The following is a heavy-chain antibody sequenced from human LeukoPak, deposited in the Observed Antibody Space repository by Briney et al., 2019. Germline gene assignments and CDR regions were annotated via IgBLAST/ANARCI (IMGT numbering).Heavy chain of an antibody. Sequence: PSETLSLTCAVYGGSFTAYYWSWIRQPPGKGLEWIGEISHSGTTNYNPSLKSRVTMSVDTSKNQFSLKLTSATAADTAVYYCAKNSRRDQGGSCYGPECHDAFDIWGQGTMVTVSS. CDR2: ISHSGTT. CDR3: AKNSRRDQGGSCYGPECHDAFDI. V-gene: IGHV4-34*01. J-gene: IGHJ3*02. CDR1: GGSFTAYY. D-gene: IGHD2-15*01.